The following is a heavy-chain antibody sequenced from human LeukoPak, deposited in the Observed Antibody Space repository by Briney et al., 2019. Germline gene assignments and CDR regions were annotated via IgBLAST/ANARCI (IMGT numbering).Heavy chain of an antibody. J-gene: IGHJ4*02. CDR2: INSDGSST. V-gene: IGHV3-74*01. Sequence: GGSLRLSCAASGFTFSSYWMHWVRHAPGKGLVWVSRINSDGSSTSYADSVKGRFTISRDNAKNTLYLQMNSLRAEDTAVYYCARGRYPRYCSSTSCYGPFDYWGQGTLVTVSS. D-gene: IGHD2-2*01. CDR1: GFTFSSYW. CDR3: ARGRYPRYCSSTSCYGPFDY.